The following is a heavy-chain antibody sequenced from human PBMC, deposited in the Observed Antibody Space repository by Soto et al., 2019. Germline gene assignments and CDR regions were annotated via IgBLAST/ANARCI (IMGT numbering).Heavy chain of an antibody. CDR3: ARDNYDSSGYSNPYYFDY. CDR1: GDSVSSNSAA. Sequence: SQILSLTCAISGDSVSSNSAAWNWIRQSPSRGLEWLGRTYYRSKWYNDYAVSVKSRITINPDTSKNQFSLQLNSVTPENTAVYYCARDNYDSSGYSNPYYFDYWGQGTLVTVSS. V-gene: IGHV6-1*01. D-gene: IGHD3-22*01. CDR2: TYYRSKWYN. J-gene: IGHJ4*02.